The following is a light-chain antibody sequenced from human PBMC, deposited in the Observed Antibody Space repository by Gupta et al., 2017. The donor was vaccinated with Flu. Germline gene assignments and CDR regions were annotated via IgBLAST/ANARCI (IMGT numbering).Light chain of an antibody. CDR3: SSYTSSSTPFV. CDR2: EVN. Sequence: QSALTQPASVSGSPGQSITISCTGTTNDVGAYNYVSWYQQHPGKAPKLMIYEVNNRPSGVANRFSGSKSGNTASLTISGLQAEDEADYYCSSYTSSSTPFVFGTGTKVTVL. CDR1: TNDVGAYNY. J-gene: IGLJ1*01. V-gene: IGLV2-14*01.